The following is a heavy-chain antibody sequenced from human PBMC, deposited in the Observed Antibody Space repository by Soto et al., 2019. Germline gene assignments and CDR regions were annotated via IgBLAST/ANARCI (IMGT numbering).Heavy chain of an antibody. CDR2: IYHSGSP. V-gene: IGHV4-4*02. CDR3: ARSVFP. J-gene: IGHJ5*02. Sequence: PSETLSLTCAFSGGSISDTNWWTWVRQPPGKGLEWIGEIYHSGSPTYSPSLRGRATISVDKSNNQFSLRLRYVTAADTAVYYCARSVFPWGQGTLVTVSS. CDR1: GGSISDTNW.